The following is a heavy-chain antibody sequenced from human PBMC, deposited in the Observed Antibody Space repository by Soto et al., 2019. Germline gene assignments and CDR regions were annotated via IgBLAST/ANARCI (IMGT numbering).Heavy chain of an antibody. J-gene: IGHJ4*02. CDR3: AKDQYSYGYGEDSFDS. CDR1: GFNFVGYS. V-gene: IGHV3-23*01. Sequence: EVQLLESGGGLVQPGGSLRLSCGASGFNFVGYSMTLVRQAPGKGLEWVSAISGSGGATYYADAVRGRFTISRDHSKNTLFLQMDSLRVEDTAIYYCAKDQYSYGYGEDSFDSWGQGTLVTVSS. D-gene: IGHD5-18*01. CDR2: ISGSGGAT.